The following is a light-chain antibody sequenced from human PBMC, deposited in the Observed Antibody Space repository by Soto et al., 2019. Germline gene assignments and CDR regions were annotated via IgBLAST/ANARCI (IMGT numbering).Light chain of an antibody. V-gene: IGLV1-40*01. CDR2: GNS. CDR1: SSNIGAGYD. CDR3: QSYDSSLSGVV. J-gene: IGLJ2*01. Sequence: QSVLTQPPSVSGAPGQRVTISCTGSSSNIGAGYDVHWYQQLPGTAPKLLIYGNSNRPSGVPDRFSGSKSGTSDSLAITGIQAEDEADYYCQSYDSSLSGVVFGGGTKVTVL.